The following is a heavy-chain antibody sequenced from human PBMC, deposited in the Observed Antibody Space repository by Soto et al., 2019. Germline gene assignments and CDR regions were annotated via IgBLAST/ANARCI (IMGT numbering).Heavy chain of an antibody. CDR3: VRKTGTTFLGSFFDH. D-gene: IGHD1-7*01. Sequence: QVQLQETGPGLVKPSQTLSLTCTVSGVSITSGDNYWSWIRQPPGKGLERIGYIFYIGNAYYNPSLQSRVIISVDTSRNQFSLRLTSVTAADTAVYYCVRKTGTTFLGSFFDHWGQGTLVTVSS. CDR1: GVSITSGDNY. V-gene: IGHV4-30-4*01. J-gene: IGHJ4*02. CDR2: IFYIGNA.